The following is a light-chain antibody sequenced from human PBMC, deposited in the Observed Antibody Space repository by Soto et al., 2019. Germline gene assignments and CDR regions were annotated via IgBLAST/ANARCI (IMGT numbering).Light chain of an antibody. Sequence: QPVLTQPPSVSGAPGQRVTISCTGSSSNTGAGYDVNWYQQLPGTAPKLLIYGSINRPSGVPDRFSGSKSGTSASLAITGLQAEDEANYYCQSYDTSLNVVFGGGTKLTVL. J-gene: IGLJ2*01. V-gene: IGLV1-40*01. CDR3: QSYDTSLNVV. CDR1: SSNTGAGYD. CDR2: GSI.